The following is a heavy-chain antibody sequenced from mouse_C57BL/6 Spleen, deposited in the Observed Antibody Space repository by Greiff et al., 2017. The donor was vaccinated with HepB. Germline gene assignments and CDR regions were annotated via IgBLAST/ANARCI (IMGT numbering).Heavy chain of an antibody. CDR2: IRLKSDNYAT. CDR1: GFTFSNYW. Sequence: EVKLMESGGGLVQPGGSMKLSCVASGFTFSNYWMNWVRQSPEKGLEWVAQIRLKSDNYATHYAESVKGRFTISRDDSKSSVYLQMNNLRAEDTGIYYCTGLYPYAMDYWGQGTSVTVSS. V-gene: IGHV6-3*01. J-gene: IGHJ4*01. CDR3: TGLYPYAMDY.